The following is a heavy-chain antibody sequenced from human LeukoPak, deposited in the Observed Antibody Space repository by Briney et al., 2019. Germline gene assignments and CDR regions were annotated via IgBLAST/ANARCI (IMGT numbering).Heavy chain of an antibody. CDR1: GFTFSSYG. CDR3: ARALGYCSSTSCYSYFDL. V-gene: IGHV3-33*01. D-gene: IGHD2-2*02. CDR2: IWYDGSNK. Sequence: GGSLILSCAASGFTFSSYGMHWVRQAPGKGLEWVAVIWYDGSNKYYADSVKGRFTISRDNSKNTLYLQMNSLRAEDTAVYYCARALGYCSSTSCYSYFDLWGRGTLVTVSS. J-gene: IGHJ2*01.